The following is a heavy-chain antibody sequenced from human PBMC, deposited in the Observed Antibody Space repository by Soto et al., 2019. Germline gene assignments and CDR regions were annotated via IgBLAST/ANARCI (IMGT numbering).Heavy chain of an antibody. CDR2: IYYSGST. Sequence: LCGGSISSGGYYWSWIRQHPGKGLGWIGYIYYSGSTYYNPSLKSRVTISVDTSKNQFSLKLSSVTAADTAVYYCASGDSSGYYYPEGGYFQHWGQGTLVTVSS. J-gene: IGHJ1*01. V-gene: IGHV4-31*02. CDR3: ASGDSSGYYYPEGGYFQH. D-gene: IGHD3-22*01. CDR1: GGSISSGGYY.